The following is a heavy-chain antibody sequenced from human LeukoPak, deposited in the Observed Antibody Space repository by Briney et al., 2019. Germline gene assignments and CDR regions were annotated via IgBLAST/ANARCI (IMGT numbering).Heavy chain of an antibody. CDR1: GGSISSYY. V-gene: IGHV4-59*12. Sequence: SETLSLTCTVYGGSISSYYWSWIRQPPGKGLEWIGYINYSGSTNYNPSLKSRVTISVDTSKNQFSLKLTSVTAADTAVYYCASGGTIFGGVIGYWLDPWGQGTLVTVSS. D-gene: IGHD3-16*02. CDR2: INYSGST. CDR3: ASGGTIFGGVIGYWLDP. J-gene: IGHJ5*02.